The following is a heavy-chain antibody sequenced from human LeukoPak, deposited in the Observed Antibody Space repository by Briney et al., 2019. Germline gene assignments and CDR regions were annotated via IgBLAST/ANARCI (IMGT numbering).Heavy chain of an antibody. CDR3: ARGVAGYGPYDY. CDR1: GGSISSSNYY. J-gene: IGHJ4*02. Sequence: PSETLSLTCTVSGGSISSSNYYWGWIRQPPGKGLEWIGSIYYSGNTYYNPSLKSRVTISVDTSKNQFSLKLTSVTAADTAVYYCARGVAGYGPYDYWGQGTLVTVSS. V-gene: IGHV4-39*01. CDR2: IYYSGNT. D-gene: IGHD5-12*01.